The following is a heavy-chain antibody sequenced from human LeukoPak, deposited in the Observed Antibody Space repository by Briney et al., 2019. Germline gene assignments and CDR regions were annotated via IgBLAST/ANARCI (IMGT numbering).Heavy chain of an antibody. V-gene: IGHV3-21*01. D-gene: IGHD2-2*01. CDR1: GFTFSSYS. CDR3: ARSRCSSTSCYRTRYFDY. Sequence: GGSLRLSCAASGFTFSSYSMNWVRQAPGEGLEWVSSISSSSSYIYYADSVKGRFTISRDNAKNSLYLQMNSLRAEDTAVYYCARSRCSSTSCYRTRYFDYWSQGTLVTVSS. CDR2: ISSSSSYI. J-gene: IGHJ4*02.